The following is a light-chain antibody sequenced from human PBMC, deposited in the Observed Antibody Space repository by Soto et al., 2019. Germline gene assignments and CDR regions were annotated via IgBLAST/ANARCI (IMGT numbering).Light chain of an antibody. Sequence: QSALTQPPSTSGSPGQSVTISCTGTSSDVGGYNYVSWYQQHPGKAPRLMIYEVSKRPSGVPDRFSGSKSGNTASLTVSGLQAIDEADYYCSSYAGSNNVVFGGGTKVTVL. J-gene: IGLJ2*01. CDR1: SSDVGGYNY. CDR3: SSYAGSNNVV. V-gene: IGLV2-8*01. CDR2: EVS.